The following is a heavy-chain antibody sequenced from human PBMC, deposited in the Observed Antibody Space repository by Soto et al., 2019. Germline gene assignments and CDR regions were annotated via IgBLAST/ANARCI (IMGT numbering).Heavy chain of an antibody. Sequence: SETLSLTCTVSGGSITRSEYYWAWIRQPPGKGLQFVGTIYYSGSSYSNPSLKSRLSMSVDTSKNQFSLTMKSVTAADTGVYYCARDYGDYQFDYWGQGTLVTVSS. V-gene: IGHV4-39*02. CDR3: ARDYGDYQFDY. J-gene: IGHJ4*02. CDR1: GGSITRSEYY. CDR2: IYYSGSS. D-gene: IGHD4-17*01.